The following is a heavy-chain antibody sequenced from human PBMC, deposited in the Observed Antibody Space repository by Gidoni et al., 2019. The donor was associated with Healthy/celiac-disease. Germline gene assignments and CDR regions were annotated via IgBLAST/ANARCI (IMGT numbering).Heavy chain of an antibody. Sequence: EVQLVESGGGLVQTGGSLRISCAARGVTVRSTYMSWVRQAPGKGLAWVSVIYSGGSTYYADSVNGRFTISRDNSKNTLYLQMNSLRAEDTAVYYCARALYGSGSYNYYGMDVWGQGTTVTVSS. J-gene: IGHJ6*02. CDR1: GVTVRSTY. D-gene: IGHD3-10*01. CDR2: IYSGGST. V-gene: IGHV3-66*01. CDR3: ARALYGSGSYNYYGMDV.